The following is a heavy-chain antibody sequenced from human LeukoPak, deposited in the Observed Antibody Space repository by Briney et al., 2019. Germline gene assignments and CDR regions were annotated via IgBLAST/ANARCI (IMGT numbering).Heavy chain of an antibody. CDR1: GYTFTDYY. CDR2: IKPNSGGT. Sequence: ASVKVSCKASGYTFTDYYMHWVRQAPGQGLDWMGRIKPNSGGTNYGQKFQGRVTMTRHTSISIAYMELSNLRSDDTAVYYCARASYYYDSSGYYGQLDAFDIWGQGTMATVSS. V-gene: IGHV1-2*06. CDR3: ARASYYYDSSGYYGQLDAFDI. J-gene: IGHJ3*02. D-gene: IGHD3-22*01.